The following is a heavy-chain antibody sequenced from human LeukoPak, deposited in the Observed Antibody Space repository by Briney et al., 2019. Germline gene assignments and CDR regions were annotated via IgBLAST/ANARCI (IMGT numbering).Heavy chain of an antibody. CDR2: IYSGGST. CDR3: ARAPVAAYYFDY. Sequence: GESLRLSCAASGFTVSSNYMSWVRQAPGKGLKWVSVIYSGGSTYYADSVKGRFTISRDNSKNTLYLQMNSLRAEDTAVYYCARAPVAAYYFDYWGQGTLVTVSS. J-gene: IGHJ4*02. V-gene: IGHV3-53*01. D-gene: IGHD6-19*01. CDR1: GFTVSSNY.